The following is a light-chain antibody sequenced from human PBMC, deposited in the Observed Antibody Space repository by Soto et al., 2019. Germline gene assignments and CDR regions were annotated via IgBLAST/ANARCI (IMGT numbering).Light chain of an antibody. V-gene: IGKV1-33*01. CDR1: QSLLHTDGKTY. CDR3: QQYDNLPRT. Sequence: MIQSPLSLSVPAGQPASIXXQSXQSLLHTDGKTYLSGYLQRPGQPLQXXIYDASNLETGGPSRCSGSGSGTDFTFTISSLQPEDIATYYCQQYDNLPRTFGGGTKVDI. J-gene: IGKJ4*01. CDR2: DAS.